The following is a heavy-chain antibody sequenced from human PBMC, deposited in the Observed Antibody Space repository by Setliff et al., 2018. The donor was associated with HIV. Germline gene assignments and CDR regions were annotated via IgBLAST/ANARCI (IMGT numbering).Heavy chain of an antibody. Sequence: ASVKVSCKASGYTFTSYAMHWVRQAPGQRLEWMGWINAGNGNTKYSQKFQGRVTITRDTSTSTAYMELSSLRSEDTAVYYCAREGKFRYYYYMDVWGKGTTVTVSS. CDR1: GYTFTSYA. CDR3: AREGKFRYYYYMDV. V-gene: IGHV1-3*01. J-gene: IGHJ6*03. CDR2: INAGNGNT. D-gene: IGHD3-10*01.